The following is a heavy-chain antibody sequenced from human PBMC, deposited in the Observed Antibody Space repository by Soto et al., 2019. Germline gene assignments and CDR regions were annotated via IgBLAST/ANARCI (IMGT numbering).Heavy chain of an antibody. CDR3: TTGCKVGATRAFDY. CDR1: GFTFGDYA. Sequence: GGSLRLSCTASGFTFGDYAMSWVRQAPGKGLEWVGFIRSKAYGGTTEYAASVKGRFTISRDDSKSIAYLQMNSLKTEDTAVYYCTTGCKVGATRAFDYWGQGTLVTVSS. J-gene: IGHJ4*02. CDR2: IRSKAYGGTT. V-gene: IGHV3-49*04. D-gene: IGHD1-26*01.